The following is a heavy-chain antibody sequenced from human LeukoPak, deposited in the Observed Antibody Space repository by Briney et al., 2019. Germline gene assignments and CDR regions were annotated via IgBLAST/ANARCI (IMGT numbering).Heavy chain of an antibody. D-gene: IGHD6-19*01. Sequence: GGSLRLSCAASGFTFSSYGMHWVRQAPGKGLEGVAFIRYDGSNKDYADSVQGRVTISRDNSKNTLYLQMNSLRAEDTAVYYCAKGRAVAGGAYDAFDIWGQGTMVTVSS. CDR1: GFTFSSYG. J-gene: IGHJ3*02. V-gene: IGHV3-30*02. CDR3: AKGRAVAGGAYDAFDI. CDR2: IRYDGSNK.